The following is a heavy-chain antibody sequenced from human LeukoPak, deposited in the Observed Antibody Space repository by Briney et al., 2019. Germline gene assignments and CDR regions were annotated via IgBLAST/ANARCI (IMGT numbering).Heavy chain of an antibody. CDR1: GFTFSSYS. CDR3: ARAAHYYDSSGYYYGTGYYFDY. D-gene: IGHD3-22*01. J-gene: IGHJ4*02. CDR2: IISSSSYI. Sequence: KSGGSLRLSCAASGFTFSSYSMNWVRQAPGKGLEWVSSIISSSSYIYYADSVKGRFTISRDNAKNSLYLQMNSLRAEDTAVYYCARAAHYYDSSGYYYGTGYYFDYWGQGTLVTVSS. V-gene: IGHV3-21*01.